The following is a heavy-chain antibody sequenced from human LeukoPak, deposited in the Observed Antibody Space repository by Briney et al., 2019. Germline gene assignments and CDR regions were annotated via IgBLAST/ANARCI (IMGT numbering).Heavy chain of an antibody. J-gene: IGHJ4*02. D-gene: IGHD4-17*01. V-gene: IGHV3-7*01. CDR2: IKQDGSEK. Sequence: GSLRLSCAASGFTFSNYWMSWVRQAPGKGLEWVANIKQDGSEKYYVDSVKGRFTISRDNAKNSLYLQMNSLRAEDTAVYYCARNDGDFRQYWGQGTLVTVSS. CDR1: GFTFSNYW. CDR3: ARNDGDFRQY.